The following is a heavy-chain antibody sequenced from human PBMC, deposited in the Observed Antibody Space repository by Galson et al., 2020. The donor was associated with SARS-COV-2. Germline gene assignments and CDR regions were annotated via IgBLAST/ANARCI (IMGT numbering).Heavy chain of an antibody. V-gene: IGHV4-30-4*07. Sequence: SETLSLTCAVSGAAISSGGYSWSWLRQPPGKGLEWIGYIFDSGTTYYHPSLKSRLTISIDTSKSQFSLRLSSVTAADTAVYFCARGITIFGDESQAGWFDPWGQGTLVTVSS. J-gene: IGHJ5*02. CDR3: ARGITIFGDESQAGWFDP. CDR1: GAAISSGGYS. D-gene: IGHD3-3*01. CDR2: IFDSGTT.